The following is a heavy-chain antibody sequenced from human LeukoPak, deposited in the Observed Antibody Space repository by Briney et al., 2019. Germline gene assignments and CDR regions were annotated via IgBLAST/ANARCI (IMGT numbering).Heavy chain of an antibody. CDR2: ISTSRSSK. J-gene: IGHJ4*02. Sequence: GGSLRLSCAASGFTFSSYWMSWVRQAPGKGLEWVSSISTSRSSKYYADSVKGRFTISRDNAKNSLDLQMNSLRAEDTAVYYCARWDDLFIDFWGQGTLVTVSS. CDR3: ARWDDLFIDF. V-gene: IGHV3-21*01. CDR1: GFTFSSYW. D-gene: IGHD3-9*01.